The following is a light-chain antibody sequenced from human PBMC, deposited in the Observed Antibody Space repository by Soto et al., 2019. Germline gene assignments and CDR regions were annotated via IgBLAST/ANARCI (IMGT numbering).Light chain of an antibody. J-gene: IGKJ5*01. V-gene: IGKV2-28*01. CDR3: MQALQSLT. Sequence: EIVMTQSPLTLPVTPGEQASISCRSSQSLLYNNTYNYLDWYVQKPGQSRQLLIYFGSNRAPGVRDRFRGTGSGIDFTLKLNRVEAEDVGTYYCMQALQSLTFGQGTRLEIQ. CDR1: QSLLYNNTYNY. CDR2: FGS.